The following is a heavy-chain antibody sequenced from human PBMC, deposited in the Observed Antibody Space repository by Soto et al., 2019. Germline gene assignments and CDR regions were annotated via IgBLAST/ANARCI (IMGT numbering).Heavy chain of an antibody. V-gene: IGHV4-34*01. J-gene: IGHJ6*02. CDR2: INHSGST. CDR1: GGSFSGYY. Sequence: SETLSLTCAVYGGSFSGYYWSWIRQPPGKGLEWIGEINHSGSTNYNPSLKSRVTISVDTSKNQFALKLSSVTAADTAVYYCARGGYGSSTNCYTRYYYYYGMDVWGQGTTVTVSS. CDR3: ARGGYGSSTNCYTRYYYYYGMDV. D-gene: IGHD2-2*02.